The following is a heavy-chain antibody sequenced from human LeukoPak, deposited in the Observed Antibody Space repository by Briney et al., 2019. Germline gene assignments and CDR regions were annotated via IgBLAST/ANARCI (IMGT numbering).Heavy chain of an antibody. CDR3: ARLHSSRAEEFDP. Sequence: PSETLSLTCTVSGGSISGYYWGWIRQSPGKRLEWIGYIYYTGITAYNPSLGSRVTISVDRSNNQFSLRLTSVTAADTAVYYCARLHSSRAEEFDPWGQGTLVTVSS. V-gene: IGHV4-59*01. CDR2: IYYTGIT. CDR1: GGSISGYY. J-gene: IGHJ5*02.